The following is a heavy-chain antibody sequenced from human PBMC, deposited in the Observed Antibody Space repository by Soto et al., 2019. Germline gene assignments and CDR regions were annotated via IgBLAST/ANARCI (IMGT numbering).Heavy chain of an antibody. V-gene: IGHV1-46*03. Sequence: ASVKVSCKASGYIFSNYYMHWVRQAPGQGLEWMGTINAGGGYTTYAQRFQGRVTMTRDTSTSTVSMELSSLRYEDTALYYCTRGGAIVVVTAPLDIWGQGTLVTVSS. CDR1: GYIFSNYY. CDR3: TRGGAIVVVTAPLDI. D-gene: IGHD2-21*02. J-gene: IGHJ4*02. CDR2: INAGGGYT.